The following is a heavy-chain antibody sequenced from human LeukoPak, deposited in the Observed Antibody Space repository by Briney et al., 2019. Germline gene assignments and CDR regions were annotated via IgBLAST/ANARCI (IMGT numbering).Heavy chain of an antibody. J-gene: IGHJ6*02. V-gene: IGHV4-31*03. Sequence: SETLSLTCTVSGGSISSGGYYWSWIRRHPGKGLEWIGYIYYSGSTYYNPSLKSRVTISVDTSKKQFSLKLSSVTAADTAVYYCARVPRLRFLEWSYYYYYYGMDVWGQGTTVTVSS. D-gene: IGHD3-3*01. CDR1: GGSISSGGYY. CDR3: ARVPRLRFLEWSYYYYYYGMDV. CDR2: IYYSGST.